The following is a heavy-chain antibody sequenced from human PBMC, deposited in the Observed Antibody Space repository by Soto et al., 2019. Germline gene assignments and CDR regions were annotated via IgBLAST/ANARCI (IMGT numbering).Heavy chain of an antibody. CDR1: GGTISNYY. Sequence: PSETLSLTCTVSGGTISNYYWSCIRQPPGKGLEWMGYMYYSGSTKYNPSLKSRVTISVGTSKNQFFLKLNSVTAADTAVYYCTRVGGYYGDYPNFDYWGQGTLVTVSS. V-gene: IGHV4-59*01. J-gene: IGHJ4*02. CDR2: MYYSGST. CDR3: TRVGGYYGDYPNFDY. D-gene: IGHD4-17*01.